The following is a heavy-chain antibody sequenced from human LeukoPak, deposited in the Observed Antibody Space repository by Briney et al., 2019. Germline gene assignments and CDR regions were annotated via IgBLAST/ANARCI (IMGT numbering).Heavy chain of an antibody. Sequence: GGSLRLSCAASGFAFGEYALSWVRQAPGKGPEWIGFIRSKLYGGAAEYAASVKGRFIFSRDDSKRIAYLQMNSLKIADTAVYYCARGGSDYFNYEYPSWGQGTLVIVSS. V-gene: IGHV3-49*04. D-gene: IGHD4-11*01. CDR3: ARGGSDYFNYEYPS. CDR1: GFAFGEYA. J-gene: IGHJ5*02. CDR2: IRSKLYGGAA.